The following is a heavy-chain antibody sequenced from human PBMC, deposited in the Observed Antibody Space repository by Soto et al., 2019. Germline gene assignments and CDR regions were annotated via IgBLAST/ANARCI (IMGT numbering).Heavy chain of an antibody. CDR3: ARCRGYSGDGHYYYFEMDV. V-gene: IGHV1-69*06. Sequence: GQLEQSGAEVRKPGSSVKVSCQASGGTFNNYPITWVRQAPGQGLEWMGSSIPSYGTANYAQMNQGRVTITVDTSTSTAYMELRSLTSEDTAAYYWARCRGYSGDGHYYYFEMDVWGQGTPVTVSS. CDR1: GGTFNNYP. D-gene: IGHD5-12*01. J-gene: IGHJ6*02. CDR2: SIPSYGTA.